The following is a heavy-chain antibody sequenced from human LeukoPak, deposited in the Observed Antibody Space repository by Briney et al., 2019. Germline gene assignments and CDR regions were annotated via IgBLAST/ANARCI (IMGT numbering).Heavy chain of an antibody. CDR2: INPNGERT. CDR3: ARVQYGDYEGGFDY. CDR1: GFPFSAYP. D-gene: IGHD5-12*01. V-gene: IGHV1-46*01. Sequence: GASVKVSCKASGFPFSAYPMHWVRQAPGQGLEWMGLINPNGERTTYSRRLQGRVTMTRDTSTSTVHMELSSLKSEDTATYYCARVQYGDYEGGFDYWGQGTLVTVSS. J-gene: IGHJ4*02.